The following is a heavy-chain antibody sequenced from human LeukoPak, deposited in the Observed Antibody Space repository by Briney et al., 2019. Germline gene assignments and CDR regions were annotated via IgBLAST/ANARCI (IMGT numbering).Heavy chain of an antibody. D-gene: IGHD3-22*01. Sequence: GGSLRLSCAASGFTFSSYVMSWVRQAPGKGLEWVSAISGSGGSTYYADSVKGRFTISRDNSKNTLYLQMNSLRAEDTAVYYCAKDGDSSGYYLYGMDVWGQGTTVTVSS. CDR2: ISGSGGST. CDR3: AKDGDSSGYYLYGMDV. V-gene: IGHV3-23*01. CDR1: GFTFSSYV. J-gene: IGHJ6*02.